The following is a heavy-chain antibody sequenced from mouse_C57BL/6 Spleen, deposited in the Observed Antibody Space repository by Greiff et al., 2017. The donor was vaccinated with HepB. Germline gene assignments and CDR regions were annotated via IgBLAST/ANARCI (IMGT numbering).Heavy chain of an antibody. CDR3: ASFYCGSGYAMDY. J-gene: IGHJ4*01. D-gene: IGHD1-1*01. V-gene: IGHV1-59*01. CDR1: GYTFTSYW. Sequence: VQLQQPGAELVRPGTSVKLSCKASGYTFTSYWMHWVKQRPGQGLEWIGVIDPYDSYTNYNQKFKGKATLTVDTSSSTAYLQLSSLTSEDSAVYYCASFYCGSGYAMDYWGQGTSVTVSS. CDR2: IDPYDSYT.